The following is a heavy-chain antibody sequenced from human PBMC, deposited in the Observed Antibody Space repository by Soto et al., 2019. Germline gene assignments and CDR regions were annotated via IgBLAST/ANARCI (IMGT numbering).Heavy chain of an antibody. V-gene: IGHV1-18*01. CDR3: ARDLLYYYDSSGYYSGYYYYGMDV. D-gene: IGHD3-22*01. Sequence: ASVKVSCKASGYTFTSYGISWVRQAPGQGLEWMGWISAYNGNTNYAQKLQGRATMTTDTSTSTAYMELRSLRSDDTAVYYCARDLLYYYDSSGYYSGYYYYGMDVWGQGTTVTVSS. CDR1: GYTFTSYG. CDR2: ISAYNGNT. J-gene: IGHJ6*02.